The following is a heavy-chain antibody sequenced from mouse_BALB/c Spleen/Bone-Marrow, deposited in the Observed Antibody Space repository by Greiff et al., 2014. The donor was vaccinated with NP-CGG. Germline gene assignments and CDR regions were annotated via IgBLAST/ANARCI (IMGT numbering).Heavy chain of an antibody. D-gene: IGHD2-3*01. J-gene: IGHJ2*01. V-gene: IGHV1-22*01. Sequence: VQLQQSGPELVKLGASVKISCKTSGYTFTDYTLHWVKQSHGKSLEWIGGINPNIGGTTYNQKFKDKASLTLNKSSTTAYMELRSLTSEDSAVYFCARGRWYYWGQGTTLTVSS. CDR1: GYTFTDYT. CDR3: ARGRWYY. CDR2: INPNIGGT.